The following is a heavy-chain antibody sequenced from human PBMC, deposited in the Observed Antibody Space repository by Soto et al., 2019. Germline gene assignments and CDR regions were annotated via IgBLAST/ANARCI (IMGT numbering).Heavy chain of an antibody. CDR2: MNPGSGDT. CDR3: ARMESFGSLNWFDP. CDR1: GYTFTNND. V-gene: IGHV1-8*02. D-gene: IGHD5-18*01. J-gene: IGHJ5*02. Sequence: ASVKVSCKASGYTFTNNDVSWVRQATGQGLEWMGWMNPGSGDTGYAQKFQGRVTMTRDISIATAYMELNSLTSEDKAIYYCARMESFGSLNWFDPWGQGTLVTVSS.